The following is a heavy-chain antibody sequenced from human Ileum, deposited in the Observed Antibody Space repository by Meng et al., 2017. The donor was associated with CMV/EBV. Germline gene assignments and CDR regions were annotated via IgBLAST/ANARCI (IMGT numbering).Heavy chain of an antibody. CDR3: VRSSLYGDPYFFDS. V-gene: IGHV1-45*02. J-gene: IGHJ5*01. Sequence: EVVQAGAEVKKPGASVKVSCKASGYPFTYPYLHWVRQAPGQALEWMGWITIYNGNTHYAQRFQDRLTITRHNSLHTAYMELNSLTSRDTGVYFCVRSSLYGDPYFFDSWGQGTLVTVFS. CDR2: ITIYNGNT. D-gene: IGHD2-21*01. CDR1: GYPFTYPY.